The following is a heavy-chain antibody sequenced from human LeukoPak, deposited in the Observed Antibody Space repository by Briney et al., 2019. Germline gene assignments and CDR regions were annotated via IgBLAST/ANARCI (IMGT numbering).Heavy chain of an antibody. CDR2: INHSGST. J-gene: IGHJ4*02. Sequence: SETLSLTCAVYGGSFSGYYWSWIRQPPGKGLEWIGEINHSGSTNYNPSLKSRVTISVDTSKNQFSLKLSSVTAADTAVYYCASGLENYDSSGYYYVIPFDYWGQGTLVTVSS. CDR1: GGSFSGYY. V-gene: IGHV4-34*01. CDR3: ASGLENYDSSGYYYVIPFDY. D-gene: IGHD3-22*01.